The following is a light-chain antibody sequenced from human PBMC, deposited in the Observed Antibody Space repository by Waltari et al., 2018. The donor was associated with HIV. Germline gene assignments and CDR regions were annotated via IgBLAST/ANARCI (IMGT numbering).Light chain of an antibody. CDR3: LLSYGGPRV. Sequence: QAVVTQEPSLTVSPGGTVTLTCGSSTGAVTSGHSPYWVQQRPGQAPRTLIHDTSNKHSWTPARFAGSLLGGKAALPLSGAQPEDEAEYYCLLSYGGPRVFGGGTKLTVL. J-gene: IGLJ2*01. V-gene: IGLV7-46*01. CDR1: TGAVTSGHS. CDR2: DTS.